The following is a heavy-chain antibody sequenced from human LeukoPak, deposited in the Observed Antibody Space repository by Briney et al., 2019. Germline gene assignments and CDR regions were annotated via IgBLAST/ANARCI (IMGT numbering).Heavy chain of an antibody. J-gene: IGHJ4*02. CDR2: IKQDGSEK. Sequence: GGSLRLSCAASGVTFSSYWMSWVRQAPGKGLEWVANIKQDGSEKYYVDSVKGRFTISRDNAKNSLYLQMNSLRVEDTAVYYCASSISIFGVVIGQVDYWGRGTLVTVSS. D-gene: IGHD3-3*01. CDR1: GVTFSSYW. V-gene: IGHV3-7*01. CDR3: ASSISIFGVVIGQVDY.